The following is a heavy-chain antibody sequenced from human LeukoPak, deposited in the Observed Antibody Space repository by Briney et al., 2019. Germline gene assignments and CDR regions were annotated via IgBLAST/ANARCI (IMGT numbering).Heavy chain of an antibody. CDR1: GFTVSSNY. V-gene: IGHV3-66*01. Sequence: GWSLSLSCAASGFTVSSNYMSWVRQAAGKGLEWVAVMYRGGSTYYADSVKGGFTIHRDNHKNPLYLQMNSLRAEDTAVYYCARDLGSTGFDYWGQGTLVSVSS. D-gene: IGHD3-16*01. CDR3: ARDLGSTGFDY. J-gene: IGHJ4*02. CDR2: MYRGGST.